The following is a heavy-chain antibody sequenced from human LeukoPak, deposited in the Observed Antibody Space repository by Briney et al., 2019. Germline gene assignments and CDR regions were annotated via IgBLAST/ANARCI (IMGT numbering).Heavy chain of an antibody. CDR3: ARDPPIAAAGTSFGY. V-gene: IGHV1-46*01. D-gene: IGHD6-13*01. J-gene: IGHJ4*02. CDR2: INPSGGST. CDR1: GYTFTSYY. Sequence: ASVKVSCKASGYTFTSYYMHWVRQAPGQGLEWMGIINPSGGSTSYAQKFQGRVTMTRDTSTSTVYMELSSLRSEDTAVYYCARDPPIAAAGTSFGYWGQGTLVTVSS.